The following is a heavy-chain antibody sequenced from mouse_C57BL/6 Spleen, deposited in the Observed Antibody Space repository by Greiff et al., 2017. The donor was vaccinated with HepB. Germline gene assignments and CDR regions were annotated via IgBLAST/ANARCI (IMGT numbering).Heavy chain of an antibody. CDR1: GIDFSRYW. Sequence: AASGIDFSRYWMCWVRRAPGKGLEWIGEIQPDSSTINYAPSQKDKFIISRDNAKNTLYLQVSKVRSEDTALYYCTRRGYYGSNPMDYWGQGTSVTVSS. CDR2: IQPDSSTI. V-gene: IGHV4-1*01. J-gene: IGHJ4*01. CDR3: TRRGYYGSNPMDY. D-gene: IGHD1-1*01.